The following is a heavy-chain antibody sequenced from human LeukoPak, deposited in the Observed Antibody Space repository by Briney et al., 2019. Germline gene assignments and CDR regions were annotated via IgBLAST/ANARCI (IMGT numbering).Heavy chain of an antibody. D-gene: IGHD3-10*01. J-gene: IGHJ5*02. V-gene: IGHV1-2*02. Sequence: GASVKVSCKASGYTFTGYYMHWVRQAPGQGLEWMGWINPNSGGTNYAQKFQGRVTMTRDTSISTAYMELSRLRSDDTAVYYCARDRAQTWFGELPNWFDPWGQGTLVTVSS. CDR1: GYTFTGYY. CDR3: ARDRAQTWFGELPNWFDP. CDR2: INPNSGGT.